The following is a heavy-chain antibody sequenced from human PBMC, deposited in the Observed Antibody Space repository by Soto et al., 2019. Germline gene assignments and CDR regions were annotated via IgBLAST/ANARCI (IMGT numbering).Heavy chain of an antibody. CDR3: ASRSSNNCYLDL. CDR1: GFTFRDHF. Sequence: EVQLVESGGGLVQPGGSLRLSCTASGFTFRDHFMDWVRQAPGKGLEWIGISRNEAYSYTTQYAASVIGRFTFSRDDSTESLYLHMNSRKTEDTALYFCASRSSNNCYLDLWGRGTLVTGSS. D-gene: IGHD4-4*01. V-gene: IGHV3-72*01. CDR2: SRNEAYSYTT. J-gene: IGHJ2*01.